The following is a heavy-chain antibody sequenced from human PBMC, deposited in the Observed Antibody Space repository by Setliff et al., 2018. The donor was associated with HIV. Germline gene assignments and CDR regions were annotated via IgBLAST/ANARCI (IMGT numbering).Heavy chain of an antibody. Sequence: GASVKVSCKASGYSFTTYGISWVRQAPGQGLEWVGWISVYNGQTLYAQKVQDRITVTMDIPKDTAYMELRGLPPDDTAVYYCARGHHFYWYFDLWGPGTLVTVSS. CDR1: GYSFTTYG. CDR2: ISVYNGQT. J-gene: IGHJ2*01. V-gene: IGHV1-18*01. CDR3: ARGHHFYWYFDL.